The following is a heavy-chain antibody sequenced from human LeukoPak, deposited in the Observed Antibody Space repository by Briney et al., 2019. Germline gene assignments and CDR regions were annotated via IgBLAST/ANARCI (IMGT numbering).Heavy chain of an antibody. D-gene: IGHD3-3*01. CDR2: ISSSGSTI. J-gene: IGHJ4*02. CDR3: ARDPGGVNFDY. Sequence: GGSLRLSCAASGFTFSTYSMSWVRQAPGEGLEGISYISSSGSTIYYADSVKGRFTISRDNAKNSLYLQMNSLRAEDTAVYYCARDPGGVNFDYWGQGTLVTVSS. CDR1: GFTFSTYS. V-gene: IGHV3-48*04.